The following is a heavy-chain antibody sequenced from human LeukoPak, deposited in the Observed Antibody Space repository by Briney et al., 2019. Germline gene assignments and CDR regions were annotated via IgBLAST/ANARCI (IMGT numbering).Heavy chain of an antibody. Sequence: GGSLRLSCAASGFTFSTYAMSWVRQAPGKGLEWVSAISGSGGSTYHADAVKGRFTISRDNSKNTLNLQMSSLRAEDTAVYFCVRSYGSGTYIDYWGQGTLVTVSS. CDR1: GFTFSTYA. CDR3: VRSYGSGTYIDY. V-gene: IGHV3-23*01. J-gene: IGHJ4*02. D-gene: IGHD3-10*01. CDR2: ISGSGGST.